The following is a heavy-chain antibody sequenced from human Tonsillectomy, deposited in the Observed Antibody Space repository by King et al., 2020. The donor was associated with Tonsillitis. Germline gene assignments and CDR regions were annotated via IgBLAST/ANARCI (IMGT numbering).Heavy chain of an antibody. CDR2: ISYSGNT. V-gene: IGHV4-31*03. CDR3: ASTTPPYYYYYMDV. Sequence: LQLQESGPGLVKPSQTLSLTCTVSGGSISSPGYYWSWIRQHPTKGLEWIGYISYSGNTFYNPSLKSRLTISVDTSKNQFSLKVNSVNAADTAVYYCASTTPPYYYYYMDVWGKGATVTVSS. CDR1: GGSISSPGYY. D-gene: IGHD1-1*01. J-gene: IGHJ6*03.